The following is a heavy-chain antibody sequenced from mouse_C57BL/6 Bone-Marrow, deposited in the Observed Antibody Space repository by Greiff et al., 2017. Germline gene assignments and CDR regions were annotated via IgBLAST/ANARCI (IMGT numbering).Heavy chain of an antibody. CDR3: ARGTTVVAPFAY. CDR1: GYTFTSYG. D-gene: IGHD1-1*01. J-gene: IGHJ3*01. V-gene: IGHV1-81*01. Sequence: VQLQQPGAELARPGASVKLSCKASGYTFTSYGISWVKQRTGQGLEWIGEIYPRSGNTYYTEKFKGKATLTADKSSGTAYMELRSLTSEDSAVYFCARGTTVVAPFAYWGQGTLVTVSA. CDR2: IYPRSGNT.